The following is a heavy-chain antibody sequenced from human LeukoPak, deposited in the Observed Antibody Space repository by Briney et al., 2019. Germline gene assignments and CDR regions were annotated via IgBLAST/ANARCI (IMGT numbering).Heavy chain of an antibody. CDR3: ARAEDCSSTSCPRAFDI. D-gene: IGHD2-2*01. J-gene: IGHJ3*02. CDR1: GFTYSNHW. CDR2: VNRGGSRT. V-gene: IGHV3-74*01. Sequence: GGSLRLSCAASGFTYSNHWRHWVRQAPAKGLMWVSRVNRGGSRTDYADSVKGRFTISRDNAENTLYLQMNSLRVEDTAVYYCARAEDCSSTSCPRAFDIWGQGTMVTVSS.